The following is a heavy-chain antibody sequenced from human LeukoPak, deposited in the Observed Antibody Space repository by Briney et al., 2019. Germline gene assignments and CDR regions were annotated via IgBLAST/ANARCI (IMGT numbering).Heavy chain of an antibody. CDR3: ALAYRGGDCYSLSGVYYDY. V-gene: IGHV5-51*01. CDR1: GYSFASYW. J-gene: IGHJ4*02. D-gene: IGHD2-21*02. Sequence: GESLKISCKVSGYSFASYWIGWVRQMPGKGLEWMGIIYPGDSDTVYSPSFEGQVTISADRSISTTYLQWSSLKASDTAMYYCALAYRGGDCYSLSGVYYDYWARGTLVTVSS. CDR2: IYPGDSDT.